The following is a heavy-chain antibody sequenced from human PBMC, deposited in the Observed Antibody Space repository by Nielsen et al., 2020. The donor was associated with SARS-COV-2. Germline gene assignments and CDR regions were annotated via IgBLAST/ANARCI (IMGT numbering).Heavy chain of an antibody. V-gene: IGHV3-9*01. J-gene: IGHJ4*02. D-gene: IGHD5-12*01. CDR2: ISWNSGSI. CDR3: ARDNSGYDFDY. CDR1: GFTFDDYA. Sequence: SLKISCAASGFTFDDYAMHWVRQAPGKGLEWVSGISWNSGSIGYADSVKGRFTISRDNAKNSLYLQMNSLRAEDTAVYYCARDNSGYDFDYWGQGTLVTVSS.